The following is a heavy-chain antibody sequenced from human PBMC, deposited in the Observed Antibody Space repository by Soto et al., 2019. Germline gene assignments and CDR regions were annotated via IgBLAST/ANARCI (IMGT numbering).Heavy chain of an antibody. Sequence: QVQVVESGGGLVKPGGSLRLSCAASGFIFSDYYMNWIRQAPGKGLEWISSISRSSTHTNYAESVKGRFTISRDNAKNSLYLQMNSLRAEDTAVYYCGRVDYWGQGTLVTVSS. CDR2: ISRSSTHT. CDR3: GRVDY. V-gene: IGHV3-11*05. CDR1: GFIFSDYY. J-gene: IGHJ4*02.